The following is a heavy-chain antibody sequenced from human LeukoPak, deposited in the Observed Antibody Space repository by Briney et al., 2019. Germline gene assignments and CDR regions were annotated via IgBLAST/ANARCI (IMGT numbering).Heavy chain of an antibody. CDR2: IKSKTDGGTT. Sequence: GGSLRLSCAASGFTFSSCAMDWVRQAPGKGLEWVGRIKSKTDGGTTDYAAPVKGRFTISRDDSKNTLYLQMNSLKTEDTAVYYCSTDQGGDILTGCWGQGTLVTVSS. V-gene: IGHV3-15*01. CDR1: GFTFSSCA. D-gene: IGHD3-9*01. CDR3: STDQGGDILTGC. J-gene: IGHJ4*02.